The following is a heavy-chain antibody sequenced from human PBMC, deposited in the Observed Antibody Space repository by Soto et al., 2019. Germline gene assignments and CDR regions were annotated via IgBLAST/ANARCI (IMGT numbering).Heavy chain of an antibody. D-gene: IGHD3-3*01. CDR2: INHSGST. Sequence: SETLSHTWAVYGGSFSGYYWSWIRQPPGKGLEWIGEINHSGSTNYNPSLKSRVTISVDTSKNQFSLNLSSVTAADTAVYYCARALSGSQRFDYWGQGTLVTVSS. CDR3: ARALSGSQRFDY. J-gene: IGHJ4*02. CDR1: GGSFSGYY. V-gene: IGHV4-34*01.